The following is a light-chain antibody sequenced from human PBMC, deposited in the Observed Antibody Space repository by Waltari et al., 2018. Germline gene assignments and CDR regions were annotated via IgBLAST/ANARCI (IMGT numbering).Light chain of an antibody. J-gene: IGLJ3*02. CDR2: NDN. CDR1: NSNIGGHF. CDR3: AVWDDSLGGV. Sequence: QSVLTQPPSVSGTPGQRVTISCSGSNSNIGGHFVNWYQQLPGKAPKLLIYNDNQGPSGVPVRFSASKSGTSAALAITGLQSEDEADYYRAVWDDSLGGVFGGGTKLTVL. V-gene: IGLV1-44*01.